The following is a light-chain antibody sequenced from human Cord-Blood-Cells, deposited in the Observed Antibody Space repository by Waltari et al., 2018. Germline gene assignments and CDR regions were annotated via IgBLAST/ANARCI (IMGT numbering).Light chain of an antibody. CDR3: SAYTSSSTRV. V-gene: IGLV2-14*01. Sequence: QSALTQPASVSGSPGQSITLSCTGTSSDVGGYNYVSRYQQHPGKAPKLIIYDVSNPPAGVSNHFSYPNSGNTASLAISGLQAEDEADYYCSAYTSSSTRVFGGGTKLTVL. CDR2: DVS. J-gene: IGLJ3*02. CDR1: SSDVGGYNY.